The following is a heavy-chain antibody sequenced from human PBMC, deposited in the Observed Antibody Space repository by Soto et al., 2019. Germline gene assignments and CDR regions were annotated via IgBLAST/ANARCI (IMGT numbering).Heavy chain of an antibody. CDR2: IYWDDDE. CDR3: AHIPVDDAFDV. CDR1: GFSLTTNGVG. V-gene: IGHV2-5*02. J-gene: IGHJ3*01. Sequence: QITLKESGPPLVKPTQTLTLTCTFSGFSLTTNGVGVGWIRQPPGKALEWLALIYWDDDERYSPSLRSRLTITKDTSKNQVVLTMTNMDAVDTATYYCAHIPVDDAFDVWGPGTMVTVSS.